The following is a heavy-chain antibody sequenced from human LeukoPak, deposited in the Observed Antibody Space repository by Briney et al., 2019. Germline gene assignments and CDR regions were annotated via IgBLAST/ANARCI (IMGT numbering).Heavy chain of an antibody. V-gene: IGHV3-15*01. Sequence: PGGSLRLSCAASGFTFSNAWMSWVRQAPGKGREWVGRIKSKTDGGTTDYAAPVKGRFTISRDDSKNTLYLQMNSLKTEDTAVYYCTAQNLYYYYYGMDVWGKGTTVTVSS. J-gene: IGHJ6*04. CDR3: TAQNLYYYYYGMDV. CDR1: GFTFSNAW. CDR2: IKSKTDGGTT.